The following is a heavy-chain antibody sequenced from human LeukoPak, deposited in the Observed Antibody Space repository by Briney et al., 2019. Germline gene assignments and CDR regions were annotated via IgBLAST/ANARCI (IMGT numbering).Heavy chain of an antibody. V-gene: IGHV3-74*01. D-gene: IGHD4-23*01. J-gene: IGHJ2*01. Sequence: GGSLRLSCAASGFNFTSYWMFLVRQAPGKGLVWVSRINGDGSTTSYADSVKGRFTISRDNAKNTLYLQMNSLRAEDTAVYYCAKDLSRWDLWGRGTLVTVSS. CDR1: GFNFTSYW. CDR2: INGDGSTT. CDR3: AKDLSRWDL.